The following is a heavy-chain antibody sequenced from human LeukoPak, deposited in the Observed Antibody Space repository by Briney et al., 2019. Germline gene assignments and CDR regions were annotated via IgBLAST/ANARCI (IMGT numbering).Heavy chain of an antibody. J-gene: IGHJ4*02. CDR3: ARVRATTTTAGTFDL. CDR1: GGSIATTNW. V-gene: IGHV4-4*02. D-gene: IGHD6-13*01. Sequence: NPSETLSLTCGVSGGSIATTNWWSWVRQPPGQGLEWIGEVSLSGLTNYNPSLSSRAIMTVDTSNNHLSLKLTSVTAADTAVYYCARVRATTTTAGTFDLWGPGTLVTVSS. CDR2: VSLSGLT.